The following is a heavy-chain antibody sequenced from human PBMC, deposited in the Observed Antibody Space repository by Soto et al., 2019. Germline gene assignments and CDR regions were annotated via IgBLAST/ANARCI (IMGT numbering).Heavy chain of an antibody. CDR1: GFTFSNYW. CDR2: MKQDGSLK. CDR3: ARDLPNGYFDY. J-gene: IGHJ4*02. V-gene: IGHV3-7*01. Sequence: GGSLRLSCVASGFTFSNYWMSWVRQAPGKGLEWVANMKQDGSLKEFADSVRGRFTISRDNAQNSVYLQMNSLRAEDTAIYYCARDLPNGYFDYWGQGILVTVSS.